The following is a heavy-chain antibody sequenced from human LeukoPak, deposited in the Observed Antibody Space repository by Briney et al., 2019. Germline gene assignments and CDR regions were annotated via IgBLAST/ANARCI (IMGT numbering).Heavy chain of an antibody. V-gene: IGHV3-53*01. CDR3: VRAVHHLFYSDSSGYYGDAFDV. Sequence: GGSLRLSCAASGFSVRTNYMSWVRQAPGKGLEWVSVIYSGGTILYSDSVKGRCTISRDNTRDTLHLQMNSLRVDDTAVYYRVRAVHHLFYSDSSGYYGDAFDVWGQGTVVTVSS. D-gene: IGHD3-22*01. CDR2: IYSGGTI. CDR1: GFSVRTNY. J-gene: IGHJ3*01.